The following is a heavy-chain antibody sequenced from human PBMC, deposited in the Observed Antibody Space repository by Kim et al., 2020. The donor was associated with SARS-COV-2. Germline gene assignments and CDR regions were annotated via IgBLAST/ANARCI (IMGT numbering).Heavy chain of an antibody. D-gene: IGHD1-26*01. J-gene: IGHJ4*02. CDR1: GFTFSSYA. CDR2: ISCDGSNK. V-gene: IGHV3-30-3*01. Sequence: GGSLRLSCAASGFTFSSYAMHWVRQAPGKGLEWVAVISCDGSNKYYADSVKGRFTISRDNSKNTLYLQMNSLRAEDTAVYYCARDRRSVGWELTGELDYWGQGTLVTVSS. CDR3: ARDRRSVGWELTGELDY.